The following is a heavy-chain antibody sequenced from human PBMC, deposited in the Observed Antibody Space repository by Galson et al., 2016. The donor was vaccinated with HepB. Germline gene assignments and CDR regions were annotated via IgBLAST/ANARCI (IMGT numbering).Heavy chain of an antibody. D-gene: IGHD3/OR15-3a*01. CDR3: ARNWAQTPPWTLGRGEDHYYIMDG. J-gene: IGHJ6*02. V-gene: IGHV1-2*06. CDR1: GYTFTAYY. Sequence: SVKVSCKASGYTFTAYYVHWVRQAPGQGLEYMGRIKPDSGVAKSAQKFQGRVTLARDTSINTAYMELSRLTSDDTAVYYCARNWAQTPPWTLGRGEDHYYIMDGWGQGTTVTVSS. CDR2: IKPDSGVA.